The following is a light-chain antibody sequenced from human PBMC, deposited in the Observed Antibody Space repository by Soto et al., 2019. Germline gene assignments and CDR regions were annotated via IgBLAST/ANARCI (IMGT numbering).Light chain of an antibody. J-gene: IGKJ4*01. V-gene: IGKV3-11*01. CDR3: QQHANWPLT. Sequence: EIVLTQSPATPSLSPGERATLSCRASQSVGNNLAWYQQKPGQAPGLLIYEASTRATGIPARFSGSGSGTDFTLTISGLEPEDFAVYYCQQHANWPLTFGGGTKVDIK. CDR1: QSVGNN. CDR2: EAS.